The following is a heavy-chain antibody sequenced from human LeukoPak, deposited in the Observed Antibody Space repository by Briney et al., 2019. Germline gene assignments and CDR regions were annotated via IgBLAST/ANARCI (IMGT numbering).Heavy chain of an antibody. CDR3: ARGPLAPGAFDI. Sequence: PSETLSLTCTVSGGSISSGGYYWSWIRQHPGKGLEWIGYIYYSGSTYYNPSLKSRVTISVDTSKNQSSLKLSSVTAADTAVYYCARGPLAPGAFDIWGQGTMVTVSS. CDR1: GGSISSGGYY. V-gene: IGHV4-31*03. CDR2: IYYSGST. J-gene: IGHJ3*02.